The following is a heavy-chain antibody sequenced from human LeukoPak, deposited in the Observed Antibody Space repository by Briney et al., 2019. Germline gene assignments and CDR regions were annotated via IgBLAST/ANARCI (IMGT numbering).Heavy chain of an antibody. CDR1: GGSISSSNW. V-gene: IGHV4-4*02. CDR3: ARVVRGVNPYYYYYGMDV. J-gene: IGHJ6*02. D-gene: IGHD3-10*02. CDR2: IYHSGST. Sequence: PSGTLSLTCAVSGGSISSSNWWSWVRQPARKGLEWIGEIYHSGSTNYNPSLKSRVTISVDKSKNQFSLKLSSVTAADTAVYYCARVVRGVNPYYYYYGMDVWGQGTTVTVSS.